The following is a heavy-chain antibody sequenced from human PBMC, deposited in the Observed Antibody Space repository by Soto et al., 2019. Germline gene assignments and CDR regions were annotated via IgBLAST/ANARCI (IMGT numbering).Heavy chain of an antibody. V-gene: IGHV4-39*01. CDR1: GGSITSSSYY. J-gene: IGHJ5*02. CDR3: ATQEVGGTYVYTFDP. D-gene: IGHD1-26*01. Sequence: ETLSLTCTVSGGSITSSSYYWGWIRQPPGKGLEWIGSIYYSGSTYYNPSLKSRVTISIDTSKNQFSLKLSSVTAADTAVYYCATQEVGGTYVYTFDPWGQGTLVTVSS. CDR2: IYYSGST.